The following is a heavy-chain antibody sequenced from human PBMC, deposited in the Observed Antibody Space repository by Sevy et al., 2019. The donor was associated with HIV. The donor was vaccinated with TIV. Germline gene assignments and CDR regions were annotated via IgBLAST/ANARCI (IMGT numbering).Heavy chain of an antibody. CDR1: GFRFSSYG. Sequence: GGSLRLSCAASGFRFSSYGMNWVRHAPGKGLEWVAFLPYDGSKEDYAASVKGRFTISRDNSKNTLYLQMNSLRVEDTAVYYCTKDMVTFGGIIANSPGGFDIWGQGTMVTVSS. CDR2: LPYDGSKE. D-gene: IGHD3-16*02. J-gene: IGHJ3*02. V-gene: IGHV3-30*02. CDR3: TKDMVTFGGIIANSPGGFDI.